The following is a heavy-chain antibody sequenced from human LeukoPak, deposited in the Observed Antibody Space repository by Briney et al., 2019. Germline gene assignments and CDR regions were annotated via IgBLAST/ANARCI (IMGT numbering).Heavy chain of an antibody. D-gene: IGHD3-9*01. CDR1: GFTFSSYA. V-gene: IGHV3-23*01. CDR3: ATSYYDILTGYPQFDY. Sequence: GGSLRLSCAASGFTFSSYAMSWVRQAPGKGLEWVSAISGSGGSTYYADSVEGRFTISRDNSKNTLYLQMNSLRAEDTAVYYCATSYYDILTGYPQFDYWGQGTLVTVSS. CDR2: ISGSGGST. J-gene: IGHJ4*02.